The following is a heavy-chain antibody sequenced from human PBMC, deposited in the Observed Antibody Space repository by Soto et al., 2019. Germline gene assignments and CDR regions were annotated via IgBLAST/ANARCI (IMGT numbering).Heavy chain of an antibody. J-gene: IGHJ4*02. V-gene: IGHV4-61*08. D-gene: IGHD6-13*01. CDR3: ERGNLAAAGSFDY. CDR2: IYYTGST. CDR1: CGSLSGGGYH. Sequence: ETRSRSWSLSCGSLSGGGYHWSLIRQSPGKGLEWLAYIYYTGSTNYNPSLQSRVTISLHTSKNQFSLKVSSVTAADTAVYFCERGNLAAAGSFDYRGQGALVTVYS.